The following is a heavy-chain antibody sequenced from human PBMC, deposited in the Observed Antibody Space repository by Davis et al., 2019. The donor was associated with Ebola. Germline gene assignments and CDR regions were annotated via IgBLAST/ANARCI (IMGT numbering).Heavy chain of an antibody. Sequence: GESLKISCAASGFTFSSYAMHWVRQAPGKGLEWVAVISYDGSNKYYADSVKGRFTISRDNSKNTLYLQMNSLRAEDTAVYYCAVGYGDYAPFDYWGQGTLVTVCS. V-gene: IGHV3-30-3*01. J-gene: IGHJ4*02. CDR2: ISYDGSNK. CDR1: GFTFSSYA. CDR3: AVGYGDYAPFDY. D-gene: IGHD4-17*01.